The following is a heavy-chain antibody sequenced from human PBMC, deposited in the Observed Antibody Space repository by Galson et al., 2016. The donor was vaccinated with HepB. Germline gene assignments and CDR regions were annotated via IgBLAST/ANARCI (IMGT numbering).Heavy chain of an antibody. CDR3: AHRPPPGRSWALFDY. Sequence: PALVKPTQTLTLTCSPSGFSLTTTGVAVGWIRQPPGKALEWLALIYWEDDKRYSPSLKSRLTITKDTSKNQVVLTMTNMDPVDTATYYCAHRPPPGRSWALFDYWGQGTLVTVSS. D-gene: IGHD6-13*01. V-gene: IGHV2-5*02. J-gene: IGHJ4*02. CDR1: GFSLTTTGVA. CDR2: IYWEDDK.